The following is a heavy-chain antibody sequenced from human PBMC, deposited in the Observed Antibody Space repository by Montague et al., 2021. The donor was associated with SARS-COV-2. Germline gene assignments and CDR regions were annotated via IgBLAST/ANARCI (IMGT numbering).Heavy chain of an antibody. J-gene: IGHJ6*02. CDR2: IYYSGRT. Sequence: SETLSLTCAGDLDCSSSGSQDWVGIRQPPGKGLESIGVIYYSGRTYYNPSLKSRVTISVDTSKNQFSLKLSSVTAADTAVYYCARDGSLRFEILIGPRHYYYGMDVWGQGTTVTVSS. V-gene: IGHV4-39*07. D-gene: IGHD3-9*01. CDR3: ARDGSLRFEILIGPRHYYYGMDV. CDR1: LDCSSSGSQD.